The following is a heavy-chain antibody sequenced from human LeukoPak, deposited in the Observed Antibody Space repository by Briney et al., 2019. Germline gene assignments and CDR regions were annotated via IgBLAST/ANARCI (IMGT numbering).Heavy chain of an antibody. J-gene: IGHJ4*02. CDR1: GGSISSYY. Sequence: SETLSLTCTVSGGSISSYYWSWIRQPPGKGLEWIGYIYYSGSTNYNPSLKSRVTISVDTSKNQFSLKLSSVTAADTAVYYCARGPWTTVTSFDYWGQGTLVTVSS. V-gene: IGHV4-59*01. CDR2: IYYSGST. D-gene: IGHD4-11*01. CDR3: ARGPWTTVTSFDY.